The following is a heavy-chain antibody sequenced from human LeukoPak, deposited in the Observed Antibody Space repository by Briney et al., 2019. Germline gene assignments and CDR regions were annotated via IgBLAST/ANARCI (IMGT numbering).Heavy chain of an antibody. CDR1: GGSFSGYY. CDR2: INQNGST. CDR3: ARQNFYRYCRSTSCYRPYYYYYMDV. V-gene: IGHV4-34*01. Sequence: TSETLSLTCAVYGGSFSGYYWSWIRQPPGKGLEWIGEINQNGSTNHNPSLKSRVTISVDTSKNQFSLKLSSVTAADTAVYYCARQNFYRYCRSTSCYRPYYYYYMDVWGKGTTVTISS. J-gene: IGHJ6*03. D-gene: IGHD2-2*01.